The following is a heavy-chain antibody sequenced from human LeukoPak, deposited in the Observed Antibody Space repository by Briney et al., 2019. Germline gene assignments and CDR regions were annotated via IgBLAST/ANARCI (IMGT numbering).Heavy chain of an antibody. Sequence: SQTLSLTCTVSGGSISSGGYYCSWIRQHPGKGLEWIGYIYYSGSTYYNPSLKSRVTISVDTSKNQFSLKLSSVTAADTAVYYCAREVVDYGDYPIFLNWFDPWGQGTLVTVSS. J-gene: IGHJ5*02. CDR2: IYYSGST. V-gene: IGHV4-31*03. D-gene: IGHD4-17*01. CDR1: GGSISSGGYY. CDR3: AREVVDYGDYPIFLNWFDP.